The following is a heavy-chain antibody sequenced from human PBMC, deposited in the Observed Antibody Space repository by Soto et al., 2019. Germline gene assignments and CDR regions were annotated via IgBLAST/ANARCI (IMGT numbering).Heavy chain of an antibody. J-gene: IGHJ3*02. D-gene: IGHD2-21*01. V-gene: IGHV3-74*01. CDR3: ARGLWWLQLRGHDAFDI. CDR2: IHSDGSST. Sequence: GGSLRLSCAASGFSFSTYWMHWVRQARGKGLVWVSRIHSDGSSTNYADSVKGRFTISRDNAKNTLYLQMNSLRAEDTAVYYCARGLWWLQLRGHDAFDIWGQGTMVTVSS. CDR1: GFSFSTYW.